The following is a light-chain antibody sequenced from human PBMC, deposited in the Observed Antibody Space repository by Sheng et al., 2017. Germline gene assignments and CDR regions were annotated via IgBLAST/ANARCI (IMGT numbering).Light chain of an antibody. Sequence: EILMTQSPATLAVSPGERATLSCRASQSINTNLAWYQQKPGQAPRLLIYGASTRATSIPARFSGSGSGTEFTLTITSLQSEDFAVYYCQQYNKWPPWTFGQGTQVELK. J-gene: IGKJ1*01. CDR1: QSINTN. CDR2: GAS. V-gene: IGKV3-15*01. CDR3: QQYNKWPPWT.